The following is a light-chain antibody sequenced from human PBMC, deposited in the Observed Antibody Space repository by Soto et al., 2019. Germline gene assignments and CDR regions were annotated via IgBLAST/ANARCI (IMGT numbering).Light chain of an antibody. CDR3: QQSYSTPWT. V-gene: IGKV1-39*01. CDR2: AAS. CDR1: QSISSY. J-gene: IGKJ1*01. Sequence: DIQMTQSPSSLSASVGDRVTITCRASQSISSYLNWYQQKPGKAPKLLIYAASSLQSGVPSRFSGSGSGTDFTLTISSLQPEDFATYYCQQSYSTPWTFGQGNKWISN.